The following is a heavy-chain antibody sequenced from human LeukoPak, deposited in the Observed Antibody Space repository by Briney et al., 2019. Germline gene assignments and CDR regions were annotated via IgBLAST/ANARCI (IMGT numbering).Heavy chain of an antibody. J-gene: IGHJ3*02. V-gene: IGHV1-2*02. CDR3: AREVPTYCGGDCYLNHDAFDI. CDR2: INPNSGGT. Sequence: ASEKVSCKASGYTFTGYYMHWVRQAPGQGLEWMGWINPNSGGTNYAQKFQGRVTMTRDTSISTAYMELSRLRSDDTAVYYCAREVPTYCGGDCYLNHDAFDIWGQGTMVTVSS. D-gene: IGHD2-21*01. CDR1: GYTFTGYY.